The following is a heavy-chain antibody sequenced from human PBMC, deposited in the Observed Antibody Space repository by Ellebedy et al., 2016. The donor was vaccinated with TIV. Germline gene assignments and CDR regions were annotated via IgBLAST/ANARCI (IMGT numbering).Heavy chain of an antibody. J-gene: IGHJ4*02. CDR3: AKTRYGSGWYYFAY. Sequence: GGSLRLXCAASGFTFSSYSMNWVRQAPGKGLEWVSYISSSSSTIYYADSVKGRFTISRDNAKNSLYLQMNSLRVEDTAVYYCAKTRYGSGWYYFAYWGQGALVTVSS. CDR1: GFTFSSYS. CDR2: ISSSSSTI. V-gene: IGHV3-48*01. D-gene: IGHD6-19*01.